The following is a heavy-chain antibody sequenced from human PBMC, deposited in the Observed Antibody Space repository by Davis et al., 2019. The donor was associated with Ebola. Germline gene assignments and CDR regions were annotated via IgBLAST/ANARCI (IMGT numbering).Heavy chain of an antibody. CDR1: GFTFSSYG. V-gene: IGHV3-30*18. J-gene: IGHJ4*02. D-gene: IGHD6-13*01. CDR2: ISYDGSNK. Sequence: GGSLRLSCAASGFTFSSYGMHWVRQAPGKGLEWVAVISYDGSNKYYADSVKGRFTISRDNSKNTLYLQMNSLRAEDTAVYYCAKAAAGPPSHWGQGTLVTVSS. CDR3: AKAAAGPPSH.